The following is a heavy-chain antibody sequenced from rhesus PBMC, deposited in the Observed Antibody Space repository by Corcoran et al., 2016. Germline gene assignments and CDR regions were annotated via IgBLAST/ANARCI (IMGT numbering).Heavy chain of an antibody. CDR1: GYPFTSYS. V-gene: IGHV1-200*01. D-gene: IGHD4-23*01. Sequence: QVQLVQSGAEVKNPGASVKVSCKASGYPFTSYSINWVRQAPGQGLEWMGWINTSKGNADYAQKFQGRVTMTRDTSTSTAYRELSSLRSEDTAVYYCVGWMNTVTHWGQGVLVTVSS. CDR2: INTSKGNA. CDR3: VGWMNTVTH. J-gene: IGHJ4*01.